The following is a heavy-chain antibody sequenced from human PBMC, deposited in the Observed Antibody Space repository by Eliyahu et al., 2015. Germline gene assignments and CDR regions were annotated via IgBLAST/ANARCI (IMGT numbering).Heavy chain of an antibody. D-gene: IGHD4-17*01. Sequence: QVQLQQWGAGLLKPSETLSLTCAVYGGSFSGYYWSWIRQPPGKGLEWIGEINHSGSTNYNPSLKSRVTISVDTSKNQFSLKLSSVTAADTAVYYCARIYGDYGGRYFDYWGQGTLVTVSS. CDR3: ARIYGDYGGRYFDY. CDR2: INHSGST. V-gene: IGHV4-34*01. J-gene: IGHJ4*02. CDR1: GGSFSGYY.